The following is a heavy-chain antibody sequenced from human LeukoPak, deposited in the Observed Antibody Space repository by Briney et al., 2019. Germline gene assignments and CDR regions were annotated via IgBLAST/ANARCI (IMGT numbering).Heavy chain of an antibody. CDR3: AKGRDKYQLLSKNLFYP. Sequence: TGGSLRLSCAASGFTFDDYGMDWVRHAPGKGMGRDSGIGRDSGSITYADSGKGRLTIRRENANNCLYVQMNSVRAEDTALYYCAKGRDKYQLLSKNLFYPLLQPALVSVSS. CDR2: IGRDSGSI. J-gene: IGHJ5*02. V-gene: IGHV3-9*01. CDR1: GFTFDDYG. D-gene: IGHD2-2*01.